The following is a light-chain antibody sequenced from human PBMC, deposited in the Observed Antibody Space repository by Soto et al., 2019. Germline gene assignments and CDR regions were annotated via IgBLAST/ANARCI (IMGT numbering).Light chain of an antibody. CDR2: EDI. J-gene: IGLJ1*01. CDR3: YTYAGGSTYL. Sequence: QSVLTQPASVSGSPGQSITISCTGTSSDVGSYSLLSWYQHHPGKAPKLIIYEDIKGPSGVSNRFSGSKSGNTASLRISGLQAEDEADYYCYTYAGGSTYLFGTGTEVTVL. V-gene: IGLV2-23*01. CDR1: SSDVGSYSL.